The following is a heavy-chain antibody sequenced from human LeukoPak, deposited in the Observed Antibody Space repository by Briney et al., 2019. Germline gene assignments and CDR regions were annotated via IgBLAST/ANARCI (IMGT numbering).Heavy chain of an antibody. CDR1: GFTFSRYW. Sequence: GGSLRLSCVASGFTFSRYWMSWVRQAPGKGLEWISGISGSGASTYYADSVTGRFTISRDNSRNTLYLQMNSLRGDDTAVYYCAKDVGKWESLHFFDYWGQGTLVTVSS. V-gene: IGHV3-23*01. CDR2: ISGSGAST. D-gene: IGHD1-26*01. CDR3: AKDVGKWESLHFFDY. J-gene: IGHJ4*02.